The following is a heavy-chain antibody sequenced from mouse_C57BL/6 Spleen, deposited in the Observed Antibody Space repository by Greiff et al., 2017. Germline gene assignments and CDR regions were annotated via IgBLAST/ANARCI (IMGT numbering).Heavy chain of an antibody. CDR3: TRGDYGSSYWTDT. J-gene: IGHJ2*01. D-gene: IGHD1-1*01. Sequence: QVQLQQSGAELVRPGASVTLSCKASGYTFTDYEMHWVKQTPVHGLEWIGAIDPETGGTAYNQKFKGKAILTADKSSSTAYMELRSLTSEDSAVYYCTRGDYGSSYWTDTWGHGTTLTVSS. CDR2: IDPETGGT. CDR1: GYTFTDYE. V-gene: IGHV1-15*01.